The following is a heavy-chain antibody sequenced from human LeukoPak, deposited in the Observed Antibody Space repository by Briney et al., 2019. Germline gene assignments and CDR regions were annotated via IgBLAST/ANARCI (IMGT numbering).Heavy chain of an antibody. V-gene: IGHV4-4*07. CDR3: ARGYSITHYYYYYMDV. CDR1: GGSISSYF. D-gene: IGHD6-13*01. CDR2: ISTSGRT. Sequence: PSETLSLTCSVSGGSISSYFWSWIRQPAGKGLEWIGRISTSGRTNYNPSLKSRVTMSVEKPKNQFSLKLSSVTAADTAVYYCARGYSITHYYYYYMDVWGKGTTVTVSS. J-gene: IGHJ6*03.